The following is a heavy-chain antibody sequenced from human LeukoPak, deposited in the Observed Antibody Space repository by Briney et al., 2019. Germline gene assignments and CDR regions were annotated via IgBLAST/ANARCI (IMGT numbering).Heavy chain of an antibody. V-gene: IGHV4-34*01. J-gene: IGHJ4*02. D-gene: IGHD5-18*01. CDR3: AREGLLGSGYTDWGDFDY. Sequence: PSETLSLTCAVCGGAFSGYYWRWIRQPPGRAVEWLGEIKHSGSTNYNPSLKSRVTISVDTSKNQFSLKLSSVTAADTAVYYCAREGLLGSGYTDWGDFDYWGQGTLVTVSS. CDR2: IKHSGST. CDR1: GGAFSGYY.